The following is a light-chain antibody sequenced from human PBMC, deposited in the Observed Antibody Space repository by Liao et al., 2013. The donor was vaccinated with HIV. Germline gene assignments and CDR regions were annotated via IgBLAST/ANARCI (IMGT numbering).Light chain of an antibody. CDR3: QVWDSSSARYV. V-gene: IGLV3-1*01. Sequence: SYELTQPPSVSVSPGQKVSITCSGDKLAHKYASWYQQKPGQSPVVLIYQDTKRPSGIPERFSGSNSGNTATLTISGTQALDEADYYCQVWDSSSARYVFGTGTKVTVL. J-gene: IGLJ1*01. CDR1: KLAHKY. CDR2: QDT.